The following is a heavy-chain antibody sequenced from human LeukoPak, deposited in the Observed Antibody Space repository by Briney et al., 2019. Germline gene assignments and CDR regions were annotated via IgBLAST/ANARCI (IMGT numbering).Heavy chain of an antibody. J-gene: IGHJ6*04. CDR2: ISSSGSTI. CDR1: GFTFSSYE. D-gene: IGHD3-10*02. Sequence: GGSLRLSCAASGFTFSSYEMNWVRQAPGKGLEWVSYISSSGSTIYYADSVKGRFTISRDNAKNSLYLQMNSLRAEDTAVYYCAELGITMIGGVWGKGATVAISS. V-gene: IGHV3-48*03. CDR3: AELGITMIGGV.